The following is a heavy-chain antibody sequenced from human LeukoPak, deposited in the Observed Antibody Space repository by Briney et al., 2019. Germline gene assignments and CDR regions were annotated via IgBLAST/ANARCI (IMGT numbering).Heavy chain of an antibody. CDR1: GYTSTRYG. J-gene: IGHJ5*02. CDR2: ISGNNGNT. D-gene: IGHD4-17*01. V-gene: IGHV1-18*01. Sequence: GASVKVSCKASGYTSTRYGISWVRQAPGQGLEWMGWISGNNGNTKYAEKLQGRVTMTTDTSTSTAYMELTRLRSDDTAVYYCARAPDDYGDYGAPPRAYNWFDPWGQGTLVTVSS. CDR3: ARAPDDYGDYGAPPRAYNWFDP.